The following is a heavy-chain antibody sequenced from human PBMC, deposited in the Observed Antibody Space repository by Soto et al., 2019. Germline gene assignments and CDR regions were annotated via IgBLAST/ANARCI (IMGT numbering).Heavy chain of an antibody. D-gene: IGHD6-13*01. J-gene: IGHJ6*02. V-gene: IGHV5-51*01. Sequence: KGLEWMGIIYPGDSDTRYSPSLQGQVTISADKSISTAYLQWSSLKASDTAIYYCARTAAAGKYYYGVDVWGQGTTVTVSS. CDR3: ARTAAAGKYYYGVDV. CDR2: IYPGDSDT.